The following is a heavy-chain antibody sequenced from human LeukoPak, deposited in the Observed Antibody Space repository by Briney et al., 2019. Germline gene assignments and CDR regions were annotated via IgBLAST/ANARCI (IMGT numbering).Heavy chain of an antibody. CDR1: GFTFSSYA. J-gene: IGHJ6*02. D-gene: IGHD3-10*01. Sequence: GGSLRLSCAAPGFTFSSYAMHWVRQAPGKGLEWVAVISYDGSNKYYADSVKGRFTISRDNSKNTLYLQMNSLRAEDTAVYYCARDCGFGESYNYGMDVWGQGTTVTVSS. V-gene: IGHV3-30-3*01. CDR2: ISYDGSNK. CDR3: ARDCGFGESYNYGMDV.